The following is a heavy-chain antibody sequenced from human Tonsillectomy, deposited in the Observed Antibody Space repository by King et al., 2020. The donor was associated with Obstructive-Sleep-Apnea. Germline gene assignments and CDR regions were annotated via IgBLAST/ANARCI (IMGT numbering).Heavy chain of an antibody. CDR2: ISWDGGST. CDR3: AKGRMDYYYYYGMDV. D-gene: IGHD2-15*01. V-gene: IGHV3-43*01. Sequence: VQLVESGGVVVQPGGSLRLSCAASGFTFDDYTMHWVRQAPGKGLEWVSLISWDGGSTYYADSVKGRFTISRDNSKNSLYLQMNSLRTEDTALYYCAKGRMDYYYYYGMDVWGQGTTVTVSS. J-gene: IGHJ6*02. CDR1: GFTFDDYT.